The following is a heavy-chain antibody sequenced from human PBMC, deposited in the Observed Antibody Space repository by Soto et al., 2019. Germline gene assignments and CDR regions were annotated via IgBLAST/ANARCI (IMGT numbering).Heavy chain of an antibody. CDR2: IYYSGST. CDR1: GGSISSGGYY. CDR3: ARSSGSYYVSRSEYYFDY. V-gene: IGHV4-31*03. D-gene: IGHD1-26*01. J-gene: IGHJ4*02. Sequence: KASETLSLTCTVSGGSISSGGYYWSWIRQHPGKGLEWIGYIYYSGSTYYNPSLKSRVTISVDTSKNQFSLKLSSVTAADTAVYYCARSSGSYYVSRSEYYFDYWGQGTLVTVSS.